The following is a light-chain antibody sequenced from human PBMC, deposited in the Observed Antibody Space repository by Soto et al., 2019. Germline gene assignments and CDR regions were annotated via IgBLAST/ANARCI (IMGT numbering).Light chain of an antibody. CDR1: QSVRSN. CDR2: DAS. Sequence: EIVMTQSPATLSVSPGERATLSCRASQSVRSNLAWYQQKPGQAPRLLIYDASTWATGIPARFGGSGSGTDFTLTISSLQSEDFVVYYCQQYNSWPLTFGGGTKVEIK. J-gene: IGKJ4*01. V-gene: IGKV3-15*01. CDR3: QQYNSWPLT.